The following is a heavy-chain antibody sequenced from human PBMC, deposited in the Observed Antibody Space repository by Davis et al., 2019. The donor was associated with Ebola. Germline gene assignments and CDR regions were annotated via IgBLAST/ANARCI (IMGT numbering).Heavy chain of an antibody. V-gene: IGHV3-30-3*02. J-gene: IGHJ1*01. CDR2: ISYDGSNK. D-gene: IGHD5-18*01. CDR1: GFTFSSYA. CDR3: AKHTAMEH. Sequence: GESLKISCVASGFTFSSYAMNWVRQTPGKGLEYMAVISYDGSNKYYADSVKGRFTISRDNSKNTLYLQMNSLRAEDTAVYYCAKHTAMEHWGQGTLVTVSS.